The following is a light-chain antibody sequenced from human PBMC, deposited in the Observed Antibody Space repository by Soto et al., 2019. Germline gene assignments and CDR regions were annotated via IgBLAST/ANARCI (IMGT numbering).Light chain of an antibody. Sequence: QSALTQPASESGSPGQSITISCTGTSSDVGGYNYVSWYQQHPGKAPKLMICEVSNRPSGVSNRFSGSKSGNTASLTISGLQAEDEADYYCSSYTSSSTLVVFGGGTKLTVL. CDR2: EVS. J-gene: IGLJ2*01. CDR1: SSDVGGYNY. V-gene: IGLV2-14*01. CDR3: SSYTSSSTLVV.